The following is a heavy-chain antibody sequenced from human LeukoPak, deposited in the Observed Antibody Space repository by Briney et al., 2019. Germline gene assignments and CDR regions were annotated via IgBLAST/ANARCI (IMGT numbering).Heavy chain of an antibody. CDR3: AKSIAVAGTSLFGGMDV. Sequence: PGGSLRLSCAASGFTFDDYAMHWVRQAPGKGLEWVSGISWNSGSIGYADSVKGRFTISRDNAKNFLYLQMNSLRAEDTALYYCAKSIAVAGTSLFGGMDVWGQGTTVTVSS. D-gene: IGHD6-19*01. V-gene: IGHV3-9*01. J-gene: IGHJ6*02. CDR2: ISWNSGSI. CDR1: GFTFDDYA.